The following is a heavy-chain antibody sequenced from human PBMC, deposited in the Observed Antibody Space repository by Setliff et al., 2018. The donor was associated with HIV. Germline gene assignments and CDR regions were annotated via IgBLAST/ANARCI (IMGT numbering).Heavy chain of an antibody. CDR2: IRSKVYSGTT. V-gene: IGHV3-49*04. Sequence: GGSLRLSCTASGFTFGDYAVSWVRQAPGKGLEWVGFIRSKVYSGTTEYAASVKGRFTISREDSKSIAYLQMNSLKTEDTAVYYCTRDLHYDAFDIWGQGTMVTVSS. CDR3: TRDLHYDAFDI. J-gene: IGHJ3*02. CDR1: GFTFGDYA.